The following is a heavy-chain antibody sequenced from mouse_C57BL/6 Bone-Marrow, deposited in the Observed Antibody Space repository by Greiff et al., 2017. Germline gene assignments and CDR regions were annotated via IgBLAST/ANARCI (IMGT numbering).Heavy chain of an antibody. CDR1: GYSITSGYY. V-gene: IGHV3-6*01. D-gene: IGHD2-3*01. J-gene: IGHJ3*01. CDR3: ARDRGNDGYFGFAY. CDR2: ISYDGSN. Sequence: EVQVVESGPGLVKPSQSLSLTCSVTGYSITSGYYWNWIRQFPGNKLEWMGYISYDGSNNYNPSLKNRISITRDTSKNQFFLKLNSVTTEDTATDYCARDRGNDGYFGFAYWGQGTLVTVSA.